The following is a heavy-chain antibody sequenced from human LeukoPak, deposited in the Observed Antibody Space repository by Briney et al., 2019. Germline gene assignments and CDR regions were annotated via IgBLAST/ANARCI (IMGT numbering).Heavy chain of an antibody. J-gene: IGHJ6*03. Sequence: GGSLRLSRVATGFTFSTYGKHWVRPAPGKGLEWVAVIWYDGSNKYYGDTVKGRFTISRDKSRNTLSLQVNGQPAEETDVYYCARDSGQAFQMGGGSTSDRVFRACIRGK. D-gene: IGHD3-16*01. CDR2: IWYDGSNK. CDR3: ARDSGQAFQMGGGSTSDRVFRACI. CDR1: GFTFSTYG. V-gene: IGHV3-33*01.